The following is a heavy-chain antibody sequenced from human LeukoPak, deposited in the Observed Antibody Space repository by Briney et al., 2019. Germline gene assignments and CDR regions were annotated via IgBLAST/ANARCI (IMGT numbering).Heavy chain of an antibody. D-gene: IGHD6-19*01. Sequence: SVKVSCKASGGTFSSYAISWVRQAPGQGLEWMGGIIPIFGTANYAQKFQGRVTITADESTSAAYMELSSLRSEDTAVYYCARVSLSSGWLYYYGMDVWGQGTTVTVSS. V-gene: IGHV1-69*13. CDR2: IIPIFGTA. CDR1: GGTFSSYA. CDR3: ARVSLSSGWLYYYGMDV. J-gene: IGHJ6*02.